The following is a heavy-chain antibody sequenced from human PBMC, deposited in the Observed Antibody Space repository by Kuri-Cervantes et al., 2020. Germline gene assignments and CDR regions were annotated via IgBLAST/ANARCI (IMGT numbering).Heavy chain of an antibody. D-gene: IGHD6-13*01. J-gene: IGHJ3*02. V-gene: IGHV3-23*01. Sequence: GGSLRLSCAASGFTFSSHAMSWVRQAPAKGLEWFSAISASGGSTYYADSVKGRFTISRDNSKNTLYLQMNSLRAEDTAVYYCAKEEGIAAAGIDAFDIWGQGTMVTVSS. CDR2: ISASGGST. CDR3: AKEEGIAAAGIDAFDI. CDR1: GFTFSSHA.